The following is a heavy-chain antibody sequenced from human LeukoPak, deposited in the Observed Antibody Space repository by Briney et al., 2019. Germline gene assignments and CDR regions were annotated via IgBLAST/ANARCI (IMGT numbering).Heavy chain of an antibody. Sequence: RGSLRLSCVASGLTVSSNYMSWVSQAPGKGLEWVSVIYSGGSTYYADSVKGRFTISRDNSKNTLYLQMNSLRAEDTAVYYCASGSGSYRTPYYYMDVWGTGTTVTVSS. V-gene: IGHV3-53*01. CDR3: ASGSGSYRTPYYYMDV. CDR2: IYSGGST. D-gene: IGHD3-10*01. CDR1: GLTVSSNY. J-gene: IGHJ6*03.